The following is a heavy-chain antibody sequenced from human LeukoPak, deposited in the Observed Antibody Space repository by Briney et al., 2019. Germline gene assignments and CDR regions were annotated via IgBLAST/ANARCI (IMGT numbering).Heavy chain of an antibody. Sequence: GGSLRLSCAASGFTFSSYGMHWVRQAPGKGLEWVAVISYDGSNKYYADSVKGRFTISRDNSKNTLYLQMNSLRAEDTAVYYCAKVVYGGSIFDAFDIWGQGTMVTVSS. CDR3: AKVVYGGSIFDAFDI. CDR1: GFTFSSYG. CDR2: ISYDGSNK. J-gene: IGHJ3*02. V-gene: IGHV3-30*18. D-gene: IGHD4-23*01.